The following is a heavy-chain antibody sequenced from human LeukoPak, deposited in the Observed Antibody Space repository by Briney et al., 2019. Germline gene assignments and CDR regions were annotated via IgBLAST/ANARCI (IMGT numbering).Heavy chain of an antibody. CDR2: ISYDGSNK. CDR3: ARGLAYYDILAGFLKSLYYGMDV. CDR1: GFTFSRYG. D-gene: IGHD3-9*01. J-gene: IGHJ6*02. V-gene: IGHV3-30*03. Sequence: GRSLRLSCAASGFTFSRYGMHWVRQAPGKGLEWVAVISYDGSNKYYADSVKGRFTISRDNAKNSLYLQMNSLRAADTAVYYCARGLAYYDILAGFLKSLYYGMDVWGQGTTVTVSS.